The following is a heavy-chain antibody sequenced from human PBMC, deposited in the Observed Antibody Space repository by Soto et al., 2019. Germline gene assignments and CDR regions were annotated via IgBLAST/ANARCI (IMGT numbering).Heavy chain of an antibody. CDR1: GFTFSSYA. D-gene: IGHD3-22*01. J-gene: IGHJ4*02. V-gene: IGHV3-30-3*01. Sequence: GGSLRLSCAASGFTFSSYAMHWVRQAPGKGLEWVAVISYDGSNKYYAHSVKGRFTISRDNYKNTLYLQMNSLRAEDTAVYYWASLVSSGPHFDYWGQGTLVTVSS. CDR3: ASLVSSGPHFDY. CDR2: ISYDGSNK.